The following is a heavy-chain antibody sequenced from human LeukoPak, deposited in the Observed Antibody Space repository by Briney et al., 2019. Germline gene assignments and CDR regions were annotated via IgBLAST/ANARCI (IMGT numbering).Heavy chain of an antibody. V-gene: IGHV1-46*01. Sequence: ASVKVSCKASGYTFTSYYMHWVRQAPGQGLEWMGIINPSGGSTSYAQKFQGRVTMTRDMSTSTVYMELSSLRSEDTAVYYCARASRADYDFWSGYFYWGQGTLVTVSS. D-gene: IGHD3-3*01. CDR3: ARASRADYDFWSGYFY. J-gene: IGHJ4*02. CDR1: GYTFTSYY. CDR2: INPSGGST.